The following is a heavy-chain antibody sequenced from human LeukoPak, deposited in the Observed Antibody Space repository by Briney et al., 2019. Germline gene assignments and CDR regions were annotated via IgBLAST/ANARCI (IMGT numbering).Heavy chain of an antibody. CDR2: INQDGREK. V-gene: IGHV3-7*01. CDR3: ARGGKLHPQSPY. J-gene: IGHJ4*02. D-gene: IGHD3-16*01. Sequence: GGSLRLSCAASGFTFSTYWMSWVRQAPGKGLEWVANINQDGREKYYADSVKGRFTISRDNGKNSLYLQMNSLGAEDTAVYYCARGGKLHPQSPYWGQRTLVTVSS. CDR1: GFTFSTYW.